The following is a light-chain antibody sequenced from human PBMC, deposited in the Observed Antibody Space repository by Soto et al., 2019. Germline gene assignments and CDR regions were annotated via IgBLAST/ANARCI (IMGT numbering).Light chain of an antibody. J-gene: IGKJ4*01. CDR1: QSVFSSSTTKSY. CDR3: QQYYSSPLT. CDR2: WPS. V-gene: IGKV4-1*01. Sequence: DIVIIQSPDSLPVSLGERATINCKSSQSVFSSSTTKSYLAWFQQKPGQPPKLLIYWPSTRESGVPDRLSGSGSGTDFTLTISSLQAEDVAFYYCQQYYSSPLTFGGRTKVEI.